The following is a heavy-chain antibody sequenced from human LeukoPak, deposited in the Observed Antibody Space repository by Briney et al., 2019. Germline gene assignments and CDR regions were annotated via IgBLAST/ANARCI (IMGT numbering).Heavy chain of an antibody. Sequence: ASGTLSLTCGVSGGSISSGNWWTWVRQPPGKGLEWIGEIYHSGSTNYNPSLKSRVTISLDKSKNQFSLKVNSVTAADTAVYCCARNREVHYDMDVWGQGTTVIVSS. D-gene: IGHD3-10*01. CDR2: IYHSGST. CDR3: ARNREVHYDMDV. CDR1: GGSISSGNW. J-gene: IGHJ6*02. V-gene: IGHV4-4*01.